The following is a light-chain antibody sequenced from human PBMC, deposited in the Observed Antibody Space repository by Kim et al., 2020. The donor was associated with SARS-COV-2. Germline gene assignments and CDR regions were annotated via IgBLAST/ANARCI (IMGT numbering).Light chain of an antibody. CDR2: AND. CDR3: AAWDDNVNGVV. V-gene: IGLV1-44*01. CDR1: SSNIGRNT. Sequence: ELTQPPSASGTPGQSVTISCSGSSSNIGRNTVNWYQQCPGKAPKVIIYANDERPSGVPDRVSGSKSGTSGSLTISGLQSDDESDYYCAAWDDNVNGVVFGGGTQLTVL. J-gene: IGLJ7*01.